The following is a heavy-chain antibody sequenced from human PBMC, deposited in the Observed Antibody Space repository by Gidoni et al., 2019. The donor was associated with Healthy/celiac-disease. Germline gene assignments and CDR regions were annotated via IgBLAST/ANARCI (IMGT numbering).Heavy chain of an antibody. CDR1: GGSFSGYY. V-gene: IGHV4-34*01. J-gene: IGHJ4*02. CDR2: INHSGST. CDR3: ARGRKVRGVSIKYYFDY. Sequence: QVQLQQCGAGLLKPSETLSLTCAVYGGSFSGYYWSWIRQPPGKGLEWIGEINHSGSTNYNPSLKSRVTISVDTPKNQFSLKLSSVTAADTAVYYCARGRKVRGVSIKYYFDYWGQGTLVTVSS. D-gene: IGHD3-10*01.